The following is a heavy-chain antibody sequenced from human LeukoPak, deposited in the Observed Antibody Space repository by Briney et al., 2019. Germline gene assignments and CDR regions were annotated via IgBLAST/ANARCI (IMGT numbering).Heavy chain of an antibody. CDR3: ARDAPYYDILTGYRR. D-gene: IGHD3-9*01. CDR1: GYTFTSYG. Sequence: ASVKVSCKASGYTFTSYGISWVRQAPGQGLEWMGWISAYNGNTNYAQKLQGRVTMTTDTSTSTAYMELRSLRSDDTAVYYCARDAPYYDILTGYRRWGQGTLVTVSS. CDR2: ISAYNGNT. J-gene: IGHJ4*02. V-gene: IGHV1-18*01.